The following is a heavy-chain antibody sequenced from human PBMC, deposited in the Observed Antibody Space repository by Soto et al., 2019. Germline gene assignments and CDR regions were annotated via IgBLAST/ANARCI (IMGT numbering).Heavy chain of an antibody. D-gene: IGHD6-19*01. V-gene: IGHV3-74*01. CDR3: AREKAVAGTTFDY. J-gene: IGHJ4*02. CDR1: GFSLSSYW. Sequence: EVQLVESGGGSVQPGGSLRLSCAVSGFSLSSYWMHWVRQAPGKGLVWVSRIQSDGSSTNYADSVKGRFTISRDNAKNTLYLHMDRLRVEDTAVYYCAREKAVAGTTFDYWGQGTLVTVSS. CDR2: IQSDGSST.